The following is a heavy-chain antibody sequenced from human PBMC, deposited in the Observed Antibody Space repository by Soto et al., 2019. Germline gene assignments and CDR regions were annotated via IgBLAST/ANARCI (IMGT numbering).Heavy chain of an antibody. CDR3: ARGGSIAAVHTVNWFDP. Sequence: GGSLRLSCAASGFTFSSYAMHWVRQAPGKGLEWVAVISYDGSNKYYADSVKGRFTISRDNSKNTLYLQMNSLRAEDMTVYYCARGGSIAAVHTVNWFDPWGQGTLVTVSS. CDR1: GFTFSSYA. CDR2: ISYDGSNK. D-gene: IGHD6-6*01. V-gene: IGHV3-30-3*01. J-gene: IGHJ5*02.